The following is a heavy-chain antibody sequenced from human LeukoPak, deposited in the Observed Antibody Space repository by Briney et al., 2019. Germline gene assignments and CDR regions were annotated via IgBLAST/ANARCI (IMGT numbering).Heavy chain of an antibody. J-gene: IGHJ4*02. Sequence: CXASGGTFSSYAISWVRQAAGQGLEWMGGIIPIFGTANYAQKFQGRVTISADESTRTAYMEVSRLRTEETGVYYCXXXXRGIAVAGTRFDYWRQGTLVTVSS. V-gene: IGHV1-69*01. CDR3: XXXXRGIAVAGTRFDY. CDR2: IIPIFGTA. CDR1: GGTFSSYA. D-gene: IGHD6-19*01.